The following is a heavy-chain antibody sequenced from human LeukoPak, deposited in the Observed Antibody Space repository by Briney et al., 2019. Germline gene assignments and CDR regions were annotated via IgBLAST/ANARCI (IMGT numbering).Heavy chain of an antibody. CDR2: INQAGSDK. V-gene: IGHV3-7*01. CDR3: GRGDPDY. J-gene: IGHJ4*02. Sequence: GGSLRLSCAVSGFPFSTFWMNWVRQAPGEGLEWVANINQAGSDKYYVDSVKGRFTISRDNARNSLYLQMNSLRAEDTAVYYCGRGDPDYWGQGTLVTVSS. CDR1: GFPFSTFW.